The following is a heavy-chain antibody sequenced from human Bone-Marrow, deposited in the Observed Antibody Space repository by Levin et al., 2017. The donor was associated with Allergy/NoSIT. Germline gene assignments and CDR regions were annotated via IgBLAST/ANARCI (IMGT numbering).Heavy chain of an antibody. CDR2: INSNGGAT. J-gene: IGHJ4*02. D-gene: IGHD2-15*01. CDR1: GSTFPGYY. V-gene: IGHV1-2*06. CDR3: VRASCSGDMCLLDH. Sequence: KPGGSLRLSCKASGSTFPGYYIHWIRQAPGQSLEWMGRINSNGGATKNAQKFQGRVTMTSETSITTASMELTRLTSDDTAVYYCVRASCSGDMCLLDHWGQGTLVTVSS.